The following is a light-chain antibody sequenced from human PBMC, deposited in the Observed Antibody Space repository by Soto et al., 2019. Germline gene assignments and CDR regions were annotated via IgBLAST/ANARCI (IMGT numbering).Light chain of an antibody. CDR3: QQYNFWPPLT. J-gene: IGKJ4*01. CDR2: DAS. CDR1: QSVNSN. Sequence: EIVMTQSPATLSVSPGERATLSCRASQSVNSNLAWYRQKPGQDARLLISDASTRATGVPARFSGSGSGTEFTLTISSLQSEDSGIYYCQQYNFWPPLTFGGGTKVEIK. V-gene: IGKV3-15*01.